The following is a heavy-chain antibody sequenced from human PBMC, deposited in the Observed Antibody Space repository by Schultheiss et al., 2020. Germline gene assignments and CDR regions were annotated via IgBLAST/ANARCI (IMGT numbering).Heavy chain of an antibody. D-gene: IGHD1-26*01. J-gene: IGHJ6*03. V-gene: IGHV4-39*02. Sequence: SETLSLTCSVSGGSISNFGDYWGWIRQPPGQGLEWIGSVFYSGSTFYNPSLKSRVAISVDTSNNQFSLRLSSMTAADTAVYYCARDSGSYSYYYYYYMDVWGKGTTVNVSS. CDR2: VFYSGST. CDR1: GGSISNFGDY. CDR3: ARDSGSYSYYYYYYMDV.